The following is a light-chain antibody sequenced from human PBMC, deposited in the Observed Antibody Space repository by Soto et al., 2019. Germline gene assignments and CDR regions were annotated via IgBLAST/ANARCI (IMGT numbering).Light chain of an antibody. V-gene: IGLV1-40*01. CDR2: RTT. CDR1: SSNIGAGYE. CDR3: QSYDTALSRV. Sequence: SGLAQPPSGCGAAGQRVTISCTGTSSNIGAGYEVHWYQPLPGSAAILLIQRTTTRPSGVADRFSGSRSGTSASLAITGLQADDEADYCCQSYDTALSRVFGTGTKVTAL. J-gene: IGLJ1*01.